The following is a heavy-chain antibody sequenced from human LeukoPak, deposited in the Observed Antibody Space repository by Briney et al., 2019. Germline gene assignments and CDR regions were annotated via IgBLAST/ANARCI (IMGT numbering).Heavy chain of an antibody. Sequence: GGSLRLSCAASGFTFSSYWMNWVRQAPGKGLVWVSRIASDGSSTTYADSVKGRFSISRDNAKNTLYLQMNSLRVEDTAVYYCAKYGPQDSGSSHFDYWGQGALVTVSS. CDR1: GFTFSSYW. J-gene: IGHJ4*02. D-gene: IGHD1-26*01. CDR3: AKYGPQDSGSSHFDY. CDR2: IASDGSST. V-gene: IGHV3-74*01.